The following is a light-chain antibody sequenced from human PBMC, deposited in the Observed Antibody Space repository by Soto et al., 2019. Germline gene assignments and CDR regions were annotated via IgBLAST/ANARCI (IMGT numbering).Light chain of an antibody. J-gene: IGKJ1*01. Sequence: DIVMTQSPLSLPVTPGEPASISCRSSQSLLHSNGYNYLDWYLQKPGQSSQLLIYLGSNRASGVPDRFSGSGSGTDFTLKISRVEAEDVGVYYCMQPLQSWTFSQGTKVDIK. V-gene: IGKV2-28*01. CDR2: LGS. CDR3: MQPLQSWT. CDR1: QSLLHSNGYNY.